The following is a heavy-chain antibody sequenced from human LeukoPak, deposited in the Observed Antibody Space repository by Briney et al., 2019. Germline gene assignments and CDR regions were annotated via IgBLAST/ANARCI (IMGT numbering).Heavy chain of an antibody. D-gene: IGHD5-18*01. CDR1: GGTFSSYT. Sequence: ASVKVSCKASGGTFSSYTISWVRQAPGQGLEWMGRIIPNLGIANYEQNFQGRVTITADKSTSTAYMELSSRRSEDTAGYCCAREGGGYSYGIVWVQGTLVADSS. CDR2: IIPNLGIA. J-gene: IGHJ4*02. V-gene: IGHV1-69*04. CDR3: AREGGGYSYGIV.